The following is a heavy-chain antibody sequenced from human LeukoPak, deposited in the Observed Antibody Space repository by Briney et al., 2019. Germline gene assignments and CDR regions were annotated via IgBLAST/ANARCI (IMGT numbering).Heavy chain of an antibody. J-gene: IGHJ4*02. D-gene: IGHD2-15*01. CDR3: ARDSATLPGSYFDY. Sequence: ASVKVSCKASGYTFTSYDINWVRQATGQGLEWMGWMNPNSFGTNYAQKFQDRVTMTRDTSISTAYMELSRLRSDDTAIYYCARDSATLPGSYFDYWGQGTLVTVSS. CDR2: MNPNSFGT. V-gene: IGHV1-2*02. CDR1: GYTFTSYD.